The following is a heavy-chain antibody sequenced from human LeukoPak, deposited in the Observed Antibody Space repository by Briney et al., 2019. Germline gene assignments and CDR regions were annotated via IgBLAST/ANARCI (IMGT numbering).Heavy chain of an antibody. D-gene: IGHD3-3*01. CDR3: ARDQYDTWSRRGNFDS. CDR2: IKLDGSEK. J-gene: IGHJ4*02. CDR1: GFTFGKYW. Sequence: SGGSLRLSCVASGFTFGKYWMSWVRQAPGKGLEWVANIKLDGSEKNYVDSVEGRFTISRDNTKNSLYLQMNSLRVEDTAVFYCARDQYDTWSRRGNFDSWGQGTLVTVSS. V-gene: IGHV3-7*03.